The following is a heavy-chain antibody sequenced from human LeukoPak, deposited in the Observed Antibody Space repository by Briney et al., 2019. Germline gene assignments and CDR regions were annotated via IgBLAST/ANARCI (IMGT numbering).Heavy chain of an antibody. CDR2: ISYDGSNK. CDR3: ARFEAPGAEIDY. D-gene: IGHD6-13*01. V-gene: IGHV3-30*03. J-gene: IGHJ4*02. CDR1: GFTFSSYG. Sequence: GGSLRLSCAASGFTFSSYGMHWVRQAPGKGLEWVAVISYDGSNKYYADSVKGRFTISRDNAKSSLYLQMNSLRAEDTALYYCARFEAPGAEIDYWGQGTLVTVSS.